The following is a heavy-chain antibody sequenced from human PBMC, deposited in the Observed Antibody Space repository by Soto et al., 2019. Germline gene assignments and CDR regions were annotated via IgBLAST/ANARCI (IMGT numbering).Heavy chain of an antibody. J-gene: IGHJ5*02. D-gene: IGHD2-2*01. CDR1: GGSFSGYY. V-gene: IGHV4-34*01. Sequence: SETLSLTCAVYGGSFSGYYWSWIRQPPGKGLEWIGEINHSGSTNYNPSLKSRVTISVDTSKNQFSLKLSSVTAADTAVHYCARGPSGYCSSTSCYGRGWFDPWGQGTLVTV. CDR3: ARGPSGYCSSTSCYGRGWFDP. CDR2: INHSGST.